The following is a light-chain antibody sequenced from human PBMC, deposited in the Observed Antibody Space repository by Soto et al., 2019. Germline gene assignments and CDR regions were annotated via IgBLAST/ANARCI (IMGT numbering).Light chain of an antibody. J-gene: IGLJ2*01. V-gene: IGLV8-61*01. CDR2: STN. CDR1: SGSVSTTYY. Sequence: QTVVTQEPSFSVSPGGTVTLTCGLTSGSVSTTYYPSWYQQTPDQAPRTLIYSTNIRSSGVPDRFSGSILGNKAALTITGAQADDESDYHCMLYMGGGLVVFGGGTQLTV. CDR3: MLYMGGGLVV.